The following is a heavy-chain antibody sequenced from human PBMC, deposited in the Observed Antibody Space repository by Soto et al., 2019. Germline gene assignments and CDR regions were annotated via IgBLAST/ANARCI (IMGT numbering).Heavy chain of an antibody. D-gene: IGHD5-12*01. J-gene: IGHJ6*02. Sequence: PGESLKISCKGSGYSFSTYWIAWVRQMPGKGLEWMGIIYPGDSDTRYSPSFQGQVTISADKSISTAYLQWSSLKASDTAMYYCARRDVDKVYGMDVWGQGTTVTVSS. V-gene: IGHV5-51*01. CDR2: IYPGDSDT. CDR1: GYSFSTYW. CDR3: ARRDVDKVYGMDV.